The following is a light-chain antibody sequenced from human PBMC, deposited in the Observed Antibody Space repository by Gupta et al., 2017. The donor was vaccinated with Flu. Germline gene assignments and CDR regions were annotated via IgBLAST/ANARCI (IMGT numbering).Light chain of an antibody. CDR2: GAS. Sequence: GTLSLSPGDRATLSCRASQSVSSSYLGWYQQKPGQAPRLLSYGASSRATGIPDRFSGRGSGTDFTLTISRLEPEDVAVYYCQQDRRSPLTFGGGTKVEIK. CDR3: QQDRRSPLT. CDR1: QSVSSSY. J-gene: IGKJ4*01. V-gene: IGKV3-20*01.